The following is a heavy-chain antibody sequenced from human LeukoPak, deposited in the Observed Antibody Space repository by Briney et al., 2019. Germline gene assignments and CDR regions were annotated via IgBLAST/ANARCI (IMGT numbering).Heavy chain of an antibody. D-gene: IGHD3-16*02. CDR3: ARGPSSPALRLGELSLSYDAFDI. CDR1: GGTFSSYA. Sequence: SVKVSCKASGGTFSSYASSWVRQAPGQGREGMGGIIPIFGTANYAQKFQGRVTITADESTSTAYMELSSLRSEDTAVYYCARGPSSPALRLGELSLSYDAFDIWGQGTMVTVSS. V-gene: IGHV1-69*13. J-gene: IGHJ3*02. CDR2: IIPIFGTA.